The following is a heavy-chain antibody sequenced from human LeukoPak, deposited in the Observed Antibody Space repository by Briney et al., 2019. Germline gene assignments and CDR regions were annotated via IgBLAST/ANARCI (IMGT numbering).Heavy chain of an antibody. D-gene: IGHD3-10*01. CDR2: TRNKVNSYTT. J-gene: IGHJ4*02. CDR1: GFTLSDHE. Sequence: GGSLRLSCAASGFTLSDHEMDWVRQAPGKGLEWVGRTRNKVNSYTTEYAASVKGRFTISRDDSKNSLYLQMNSLKTEDTAVYYCVAMIRGVGNWGQGTLVTVSP. V-gene: IGHV3-72*01. CDR3: VAMIRGVGN.